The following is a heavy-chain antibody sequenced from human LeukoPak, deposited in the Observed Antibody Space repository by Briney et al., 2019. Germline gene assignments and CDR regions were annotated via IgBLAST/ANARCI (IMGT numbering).Heavy chain of an antibody. Sequence: RGSVNDSRKASGDTFNDFFIHWVRQAAGQGLEWMGCIKPECGATKGAQGFQGRVTITGDTSINTAYMELIRLTSDDTAVYYCASGSSCGFYYVGVWDRGTTVAVSS. J-gene: IGHJ6*03. V-gene: IGHV1-2*02. D-gene: IGHD6-25*01. CDR3: ASGSSCGFYYVGV. CDR2: IKPECGAT. CDR1: GDTFNDFF.